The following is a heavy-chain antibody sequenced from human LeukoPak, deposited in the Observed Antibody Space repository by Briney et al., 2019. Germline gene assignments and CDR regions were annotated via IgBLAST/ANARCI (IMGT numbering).Heavy chain of an antibody. D-gene: IGHD3-22*01. Sequence: ASVKVSCKASGYTFTGYYMHWVRQAPGQGLEWMGWINPNSGGTNYAQKFQGRVTMTRDTSISTAYMELSRLRSDDTAVYYCARDAGYYYDSSGPRGGAFDIWGQGTMVTVSS. CDR3: ARDAGYYYDSSGPRGGAFDI. CDR2: INPNSGGT. J-gene: IGHJ3*02. CDR1: GYTFTGYY. V-gene: IGHV1-2*02.